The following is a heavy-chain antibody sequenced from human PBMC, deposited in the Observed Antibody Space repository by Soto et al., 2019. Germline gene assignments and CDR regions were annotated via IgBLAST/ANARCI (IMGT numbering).Heavy chain of an antibody. V-gene: IGHV4-39*07. J-gene: IGHJ5*02. CDR1: GGSISSSSYY. D-gene: IGHD6-25*01. CDR2: IYYSGST. CDR3: ARKGAEANSGWFDP. Sequence: SETLSLTCTVSGGSISSSSYYWGWIRQPPGKGLEWIGSIYYSGSTYYNPSLKSRVTISVDKSKNQFSLKVNSMTAADTAVYYCARKGAEANSGWFDPWGQGTLVTVSS.